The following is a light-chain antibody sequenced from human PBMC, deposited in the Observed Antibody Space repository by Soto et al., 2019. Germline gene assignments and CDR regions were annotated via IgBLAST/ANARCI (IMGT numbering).Light chain of an antibody. CDR2: GAS. Sequence: EVVLTHSPGTLSLSTEERATLSCRASQSVSSSYLAWYQQKPGQAPRLLIYGASRRATGIPARFSGSGSGTEFTLTINSLQSEDFAVYYCQQYNNWPRTFCQGTKVDNK. J-gene: IGKJ1*01. V-gene: IGKV3D-15*01. CDR3: QQYNNWPRT. CDR1: QSVSSSY.